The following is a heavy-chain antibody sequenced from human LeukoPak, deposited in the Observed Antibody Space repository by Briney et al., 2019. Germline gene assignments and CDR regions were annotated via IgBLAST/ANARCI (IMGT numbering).Heavy chain of an antibody. J-gene: IGHJ4*02. CDR2: INHSGST. Sequence: MTSQTLSLTCTVSGGSISSGGYSWSWIRQSPGKGLEWIGEINHSGSTNYNPSLKSRVTISVDTSKNQFFLKVNSVTAADTAVYYCARGPNRIMTMIVASFDYWGQGTLVTVSS. CDR1: GGSISSGGYS. V-gene: IGHV4-30-2*06. D-gene: IGHD3-22*01. CDR3: ARGPNRIMTMIVASFDY.